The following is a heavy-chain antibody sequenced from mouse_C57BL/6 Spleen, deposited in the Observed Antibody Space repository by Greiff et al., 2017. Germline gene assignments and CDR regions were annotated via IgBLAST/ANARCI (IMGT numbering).Heavy chain of an antibody. J-gene: IGHJ1*03. CDR2: INPNNGGT. CDR1: GYTFTDYN. D-gene: IGHD1-1*01. CDR3: AREDYYGSSPGYFDV. V-gene: IGHV1-18*01. Sequence: VQLKESGPELVKPGASVKIPCKASGYTFTDYNMDWVKQSHGKSLEWIGDINPNNGGTIYNQKFKGKATLTVDKSSSTAYMELRSLTSEDTAVYYCAREDYYGSSPGYFDVWGTGTTVTVSS.